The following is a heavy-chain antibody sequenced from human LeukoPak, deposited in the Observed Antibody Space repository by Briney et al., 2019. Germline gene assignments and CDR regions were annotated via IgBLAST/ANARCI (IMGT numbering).Heavy chain of an antibody. CDR1: GFTFSGYE. Sequence: PGGSLRLSCTASGFTFSGYEMNWVRQVPGKGLEWVSYISSSGNSIYYADSVKGRFTISRDNAKNSLYLQMNSLRAEDMAVYYCARGRFGSCWGQGTLVTVSS. CDR2: ISSSGNSI. J-gene: IGHJ1*01. CDR3: ARGRFGSC. D-gene: IGHD6-13*01. V-gene: IGHV3-48*03.